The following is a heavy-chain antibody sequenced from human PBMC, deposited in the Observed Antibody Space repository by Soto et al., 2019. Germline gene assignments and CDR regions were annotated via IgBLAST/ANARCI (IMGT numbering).Heavy chain of an antibody. CDR1: GYSLTTHL. V-gene: IGHV5-51*01. CDR3: ARRAYCGGDCTRNHQYYYAMDV. D-gene: IGHD2-21*02. CDR2: IYPGDSDT. Sequence: PGESLKISCKGSGYSLTTHLIVWVRRMPGRGLEWMGTIYPGDSDTRYSPSSQGQVTISADKSITTAYLQWSSLKASDTAMYYCARRAYCGGDCTRNHQYYYAMDVWGQGTTVTVSS. J-gene: IGHJ6*02.